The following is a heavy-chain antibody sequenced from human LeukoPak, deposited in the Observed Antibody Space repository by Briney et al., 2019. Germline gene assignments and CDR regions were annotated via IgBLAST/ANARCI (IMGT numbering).Heavy chain of an antibody. CDR3: ARDRTRYYYYSYMDV. Sequence: ASVKVSCKTSEYTFTGYYMHWVRQAPGQGLEWMGWINPNSGDANYAQKFQGRVTMTRDTSISTAYMELSRLRSDDTAVYYCARDRTRYYYYSYMDVWGKGTAVTISS. CDR1: EYTFTGYY. V-gene: IGHV1-2*02. D-gene: IGHD1-14*01. CDR2: INPNSGDA. J-gene: IGHJ6*03.